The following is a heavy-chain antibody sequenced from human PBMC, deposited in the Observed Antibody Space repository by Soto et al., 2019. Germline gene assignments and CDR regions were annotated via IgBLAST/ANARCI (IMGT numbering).Heavy chain of an antibody. V-gene: IGHV2-26*01. D-gene: IGHD6-19*01. J-gene: IGHJ5*02. CDR3: ARRHLAVAVSPWFDP. CDR1: GLSISDSEMG. Sequence: QVTLKEAGPVRVKPTETLTLRCTVSGLSISDSEMGVSWIRQPPGKALEWLAHIDSSGEKSYRTFLKSRLTISKDTSKSQRALIMTNMDPADTGTYYCARRHLAVAVSPWFDPWGQGILVTVSS. CDR2: IDSSGEK.